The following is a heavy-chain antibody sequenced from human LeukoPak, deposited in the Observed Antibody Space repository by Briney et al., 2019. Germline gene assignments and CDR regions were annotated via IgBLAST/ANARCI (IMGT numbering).Heavy chain of an antibody. J-gene: IGHJ4*02. CDR1: GFTFSKYW. V-gene: IGHV3-74*01. D-gene: IGHD6-19*01. CDR2: INTDGTVT. Sequence: PGGSLRLSCAASGFTFSKYWVLWVRQAPGKGLEGVSRINTDGTVTTYADSVKGRFTVSRDNADNTMLLQMNSVRDEDTAVYYCATKQWLAPPPDSWGQGTPVTVSS. CDR3: ATKQWLAPPPDS.